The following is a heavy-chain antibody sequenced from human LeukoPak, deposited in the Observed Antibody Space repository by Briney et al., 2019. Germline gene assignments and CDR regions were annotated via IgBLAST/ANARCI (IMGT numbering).Heavy chain of an antibody. CDR1: GGSFSGYY. J-gene: IGHJ4*02. Sequence: SETLSLTCAVYGGSFSGYYWSWIRQPPGKGLEWIGEINHSGSTNYNPSLKSRVTISVDTSKNQFSLKLSSVTAADTAVYYCARGRGYNGYDRTDYWGQGTLVPSPQ. CDR3: ARGRGYNGYDRTDY. CDR2: INHSGST. V-gene: IGHV4-34*01. D-gene: IGHD5-12*01.